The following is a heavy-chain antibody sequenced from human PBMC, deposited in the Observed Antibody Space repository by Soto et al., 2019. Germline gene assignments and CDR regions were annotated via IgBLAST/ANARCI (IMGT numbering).Heavy chain of an antibody. J-gene: IGHJ6*03. CDR1: GYTFTSYD. V-gene: IGHV1-8*01. CDR2: MNPNSGNT. D-gene: IGHD6-6*01. CDR3: ARWDRMKARNYYYYYMDV. Sequence: ASVKVSCKASGYTFTSYDINWVRQATGQGLEWMGWMNPNSGNTGYAQKFQGRVTMTRNTSISTAYMELSSLRSEDTAVYYCARWDRMKARNYYYYYMDVWGKGTTVTVSS.